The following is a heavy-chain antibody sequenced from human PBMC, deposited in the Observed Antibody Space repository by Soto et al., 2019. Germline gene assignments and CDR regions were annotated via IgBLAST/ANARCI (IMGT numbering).Heavy chain of an antibody. D-gene: IGHD3-3*02. CDR1: GCSINNYY. J-gene: IGHJ5*02. CDR2: VFTTGTT. CDR3: ARDFNSIFDDFADMRWNFDP. V-gene: IGHV4-4*07. Sequence: TLSLTCSVTGCSINNYYWSWVRQSAGKGLEWIGRVFTTGTTDYNPSLKGRVTISVDTSKNQFSLSLRSVTAADTAIYYCARDFNSIFDDFADMRWNFDPWGQGTLVTAPQ.